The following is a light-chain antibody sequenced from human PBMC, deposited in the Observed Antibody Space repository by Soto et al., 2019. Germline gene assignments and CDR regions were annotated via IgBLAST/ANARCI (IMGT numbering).Light chain of an antibody. V-gene: IGKV1-9*01. CDR1: QGINSY. Sequence: DIQLTQSPSFLSASVGDRVTITCRAGQGINSYLAWYQQKPGKAPKLLIYAASTLQSGVPSRFSGSGSGTEFTLTISSLQPEDFATYYCQQINSYPRITFGQGTRLEIK. CDR3: QQINSYPRIT. J-gene: IGKJ5*01. CDR2: AAS.